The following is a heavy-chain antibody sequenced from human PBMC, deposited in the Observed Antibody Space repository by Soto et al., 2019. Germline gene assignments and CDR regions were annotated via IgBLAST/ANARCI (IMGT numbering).Heavy chain of an antibody. D-gene: IGHD6-19*01. J-gene: IGHJ4*02. CDR2: ISGSADST. Sequence: EVQLLESGGGLVQPGGSLRLSCAASGFTFSSYAMSWVRQAPGKGLEWVSAISGSADSTYYADSVKGRFTISRDNSKNTLYLQMSSLRAEDTAVYYCARRSSCWYFDYWGQGTLVTVSS. V-gene: IGHV3-23*01. CDR3: ARRSSCWYFDY. CDR1: GFTFSSYA.